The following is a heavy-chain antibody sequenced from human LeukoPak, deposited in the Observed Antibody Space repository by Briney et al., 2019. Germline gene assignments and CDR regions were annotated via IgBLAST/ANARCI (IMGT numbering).Heavy chain of an antibody. CDR1: GFNFKYYV. Sequence: GGSLRLSCAASGFNFKYYVMNWVRQAPGKGLEWVSGISGSGDSRYYADSVKGRFTISRDNSKNMVYLRMTSLRGEDTAVYYCLKEGVYYYDSSGYNPIWGQGTLVTVSS. J-gene: IGHJ4*02. V-gene: IGHV3-23*01. D-gene: IGHD3-22*01. CDR3: LKEGVYYYDSSGYNPI. CDR2: ISGSGDSR.